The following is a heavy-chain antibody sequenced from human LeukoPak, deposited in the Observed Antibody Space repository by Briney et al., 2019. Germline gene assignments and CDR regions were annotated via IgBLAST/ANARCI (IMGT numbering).Heavy chain of an antibody. CDR3: ASRDTYYYGSGSYLIDY. CDR2: ISSSSSYI. Sequence: GGSLRLSCAASGFTFSSYSMNWVRQAPGKGLEWVSSISSSSSYIYYADSVKGRLTISRDNAKNSLYLQMNSLRAEDTAVYYCASRDTYYYGSGSYLIDYWGQGTLVTVSS. CDR1: GFTFSSYS. V-gene: IGHV3-21*01. D-gene: IGHD3-10*01. J-gene: IGHJ4*02.